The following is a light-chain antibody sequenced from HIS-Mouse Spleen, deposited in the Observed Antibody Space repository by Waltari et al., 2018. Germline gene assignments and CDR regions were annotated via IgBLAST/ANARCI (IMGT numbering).Light chain of an antibody. Sequence: VMTQPPDSLAVSLGERATTHCKSSPSVLYSSNNKNYLAWYNQKPGQTPKLLIYRASTRESGVPDRFSGSGSGTDFTLTISSLQAEDVAVYYCQQYYSTPYTFGQGTKLEIK. J-gene: IGKJ2*01. CDR3: QQYYSTPYT. CDR2: RAS. CDR1: PSVLYSSNNKNY. V-gene: IGKV4-1*01.